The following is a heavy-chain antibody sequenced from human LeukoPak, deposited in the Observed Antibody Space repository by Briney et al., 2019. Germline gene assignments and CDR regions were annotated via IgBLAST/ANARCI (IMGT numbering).Heavy chain of an antibody. D-gene: IGHD2-8*01. CDR3: ARSIVLMVYPET. Sequence: SETLSLTXAVYGGSFSGYYWSWIRQPPGKGLEWIGSIYYSGSTYYNPSLKSRVTISVDTSKNQFSLKLSSVTAADTAVYYCARSIVLMVYPETWGQGTLVTVSS. J-gene: IGHJ4*02. V-gene: IGHV4-34*01. CDR1: GGSFSGYY. CDR2: IYYSGST.